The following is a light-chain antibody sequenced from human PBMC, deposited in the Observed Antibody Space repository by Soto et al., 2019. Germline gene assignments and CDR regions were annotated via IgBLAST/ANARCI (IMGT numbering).Light chain of an antibody. J-gene: IGKJ3*01. CDR2: AVS. CDR3: QQRSNRPRFT. V-gene: IGKV3-11*01. Sequence: EIVLTQSPATLSLSPGERATLSCRASQSVDNYLACYQQKPGQAPRLLIYAVSNRSTGTPARFSGSGSGTDFTLSISSLEPEDFAVYYCQQRSNRPRFTFGPGTKVDIK. CDR1: QSVDNY.